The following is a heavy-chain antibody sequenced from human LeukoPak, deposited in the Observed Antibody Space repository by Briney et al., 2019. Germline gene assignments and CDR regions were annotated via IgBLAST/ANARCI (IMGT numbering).Heavy chain of an antibody. J-gene: IGHJ3*02. V-gene: IGHV4-30-4*01. Sequence: PSETLSLTCTVSGGSISSGDYYWSWIRQPPGKGLEWIGYIYYSGSTYYNPSLKSRVTISVDTSKNQFSLKLSSVTAADTAVYYCARDRVSDDEADAFDIWGQGTMVTVSS. D-gene: IGHD5-12*01. CDR1: GGSISSGDYY. CDR3: ARDRVSDDEADAFDI. CDR2: IYYSGST.